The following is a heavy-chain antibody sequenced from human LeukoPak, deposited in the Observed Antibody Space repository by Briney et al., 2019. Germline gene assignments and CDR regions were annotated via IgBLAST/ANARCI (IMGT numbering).Heavy chain of an antibody. CDR3: ARDQAGNYYGRIDY. Sequence: PGGSLRLSCAASGFSFSSYAMHWVRQAPGKGLEYVSAISSNGGSTYYANSVKGRFTISRDNSKNTLYLQMGSLRAEDTAVYYCARDQAGNYYGRIDYWGQGTLVTVSS. J-gene: IGHJ4*02. CDR2: ISSNGGST. D-gene: IGHD1-26*01. V-gene: IGHV3-64*01. CDR1: GFSFSSYA.